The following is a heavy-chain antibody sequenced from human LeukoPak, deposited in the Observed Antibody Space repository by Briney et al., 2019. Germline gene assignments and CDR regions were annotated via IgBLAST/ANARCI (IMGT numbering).Heavy chain of an antibody. Sequence: SGTLSLTCTASGCSISSYYWSWIRQPPGKGLEWIGYIYYSGGTNYNPSLKSRVTMSVDTSKNQLSLRLSSVTAADTAVYYCARETIDITVIVVVRMGDAFDIWGQGTVVTVSS. V-gene: IGHV4-59*12. CDR1: GCSISSYY. CDR3: ARETIDITVIVVVRMGDAFDI. D-gene: IGHD3-22*01. CDR2: IYYSGGT. J-gene: IGHJ3*02.